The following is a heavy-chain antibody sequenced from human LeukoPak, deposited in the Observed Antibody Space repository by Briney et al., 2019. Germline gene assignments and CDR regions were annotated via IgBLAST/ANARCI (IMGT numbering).Heavy chain of an antibody. J-gene: IGHJ4*02. Sequence: ASVKVSCKASGYTFTSYGISWVRQAPGQGLEWMGWISAYNGNTNYAQKLQGRVTMTTDTSTSTAYMELRSLRSDDTAVYYCARDGLQWESGAGGSFDYWGEGTLVTVSS. CDR1: GYTFTSYG. V-gene: IGHV1-18*01. CDR2: ISAYNGNT. CDR3: ARDGLQWESGAGGSFDY. D-gene: IGHD1-26*01.